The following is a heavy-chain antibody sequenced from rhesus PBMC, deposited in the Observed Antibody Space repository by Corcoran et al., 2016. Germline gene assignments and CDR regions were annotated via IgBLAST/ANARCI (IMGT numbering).Heavy chain of an antibody. CDR3: ARDSGS. CDR2: INSGVDST. Sequence: EVQLVETGGGLVQPGGSLKLSCAASGFTFSSYGRNWVRQAPGKGLEWVSAINSGVDSTYYADSVKGRFTISRDNSKNTLSLQMNSLRAEDTAVYYCARDSGSWGQGVLVTVSS. D-gene: IGHD6-25*01. CDR1: GFTFSSYG. V-gene: IGHV3S5*01. J-gene: IGHJ4*01.